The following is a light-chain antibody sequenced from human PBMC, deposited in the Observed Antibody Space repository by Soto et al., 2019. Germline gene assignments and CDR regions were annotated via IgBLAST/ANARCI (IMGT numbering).Light chain of an antibody. CDR3: SSYTGSGTLYV. CDR2: EVS. V-gene: IGLV2-14*01. CDR1: GSDVGGYNY. J-gene: IGLJ1*01. Sequence: QSALTQPASVSGSPGQSITISCTGTGSDVGGYNYVSWYRQHPGKAPKLMIYEVSNRPSGVSNRFSGSKSGNTASLTISGLQAEDEADSYCSSYTGSGTLYVFGTGTKLTVL.